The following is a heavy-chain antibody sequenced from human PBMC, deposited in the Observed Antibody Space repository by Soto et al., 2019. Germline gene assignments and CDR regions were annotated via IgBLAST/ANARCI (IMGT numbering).Heavy chain of an antibody. J-gene: IGHJ5*02. CDR1: GDSVNSGAYY. CDR2: IYDSGST. V-gene: IGHV4-31*03. Sequence: QVQLQESGPGLVKPSQTLSLTCTVSGDSVNSGAYYWSWVRQHPGKGLEWIGYIYDSGSTYYNPSLKSRVTISLDTSRNQFSLKLNSVTVADTAVYYCVSSAFGEGNWFDPWGQGTLVTVSS. CDR3: VSSAFGEGNWFDP. D-gene: IGHD3-16*01.